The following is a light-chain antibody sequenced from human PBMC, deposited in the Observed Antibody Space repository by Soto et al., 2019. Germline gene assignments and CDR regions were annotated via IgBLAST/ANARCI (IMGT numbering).Light chain of an antibody. J-gene: IGKJ5*01. CDR1: QGISNY. CDR2: AAS. V-gene: IGKV1-27*01. Sequence: DIQMTQSPSSLSASVGDRVTITCRARQGISNYLAWYQQKPGKVPKLLIYAASTLQSGVPSRFSGSGSGTDFTLTISSLQPEDVANYYCQKYTSAPGITFGQGTRLEIK. CDR3: QKYTSAPGIT.